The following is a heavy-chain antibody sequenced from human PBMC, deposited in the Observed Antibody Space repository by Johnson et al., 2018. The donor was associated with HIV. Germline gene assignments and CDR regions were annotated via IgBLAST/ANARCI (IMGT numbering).Heavy chain of an antibody. J-gene: IGHJ3*02. V-gene: IGHV3-33*03. CDR1: GFTFSTYG. D-gene: IGHD6-25*01. Sequence: QEQLVESGGGVVQPGRSLRLSCTASGFTFSTYGMHWVRQAPGKGLEWVALIWYDGSDKYYADSVKGRFTISRDNSKNMLYLQMNSLRAEDTAVYYCAKDKRQTAIPQRAFDICGQGTMVTVSS. CDR2: IWYDGSDK. CDR3: AKDKRQTAIPQRAFDI.